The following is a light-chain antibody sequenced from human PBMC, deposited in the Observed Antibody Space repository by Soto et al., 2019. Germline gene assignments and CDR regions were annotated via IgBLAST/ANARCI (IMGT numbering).Light chain of an antibody. CDR1: QTISSW. CDR3: QHYNSYSEA. Sequence: DIQMNQSPSTLSGSVGDRVTITCRASQTISSWLAWYQQKPGKAPKLLIYDASSLETGVPSRFSGSGSGTDFTFTINSLQPDDFATYYCQHYNSYSEAFGQGTKVDIK. J-gene: IGKJ1*01. V-gene: IGKV1-5*01. CDR2: DAS.